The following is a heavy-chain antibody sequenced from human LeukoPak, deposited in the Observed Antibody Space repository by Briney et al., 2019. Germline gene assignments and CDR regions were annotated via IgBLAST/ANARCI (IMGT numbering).Heavy chain of an antibody. D-gene: IGHD2-15*01. CDR1: GFTLSSYA. J-gene: IGHJ4*02. CDR2: ISGSGDST. Sequence: PGGSLRLSCAASGFTLSSYAMSWVRQAPGEGLEWVSVISGSGDSTYYADSVRGRFTISRDNSMNTLYLQMDSLRAEDTAVYYCARCRGGGTCYSTWAYFDYWGQGTLVTVSS. V-gene: IGHV3-23*01. CDR3: ARCRGGGTCYSTWAYFDY.